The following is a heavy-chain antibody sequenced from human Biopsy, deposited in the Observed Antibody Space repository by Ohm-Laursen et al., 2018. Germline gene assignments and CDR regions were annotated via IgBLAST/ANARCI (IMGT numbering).Heavy chain of an antibody. CDR2: ISGYNGNT. CDR1: GYMFYSYG. D-gene: IGHD3-10*01. V-gene: IGHV1-18*01. J-gene: IGHJ6*02. CDR3: ARDRHHAAGSYAGMDV. Sequence: GASVKVSCKAPGYMFYSYGVSWVRLAPGQGPEWMGWISGYNGNTNYPQSFQGRVTLTTDASSSTAYMELRGLRSEDTAVYYCARDRHHAAGSYAGMDVWGQGTTVTVSS.